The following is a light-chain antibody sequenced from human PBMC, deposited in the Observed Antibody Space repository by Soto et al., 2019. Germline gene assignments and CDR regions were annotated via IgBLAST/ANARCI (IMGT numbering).Light chain of an antibody. CDR1: HSVSSN. Sequence: EIVMTQSPATLSVSPGERATLSCRASHSVSSNLAWYQQTPGQAPRLLIYGASTRATGIPDRFSGSGSGTDFTLTITRLEPEDFAVYYCQQYGSSPPITFGQGTRLEIK. CDR2: GAS. J-gene: IGKJ5*01. CDR3: QQYGSSPPIT. V-gene: IGKV3-20*01.